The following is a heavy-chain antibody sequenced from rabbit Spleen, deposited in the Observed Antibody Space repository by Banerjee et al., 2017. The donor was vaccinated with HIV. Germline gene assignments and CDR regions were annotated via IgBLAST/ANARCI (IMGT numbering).Heavy chain of an antibody. CDR1: GVSFSSSSY. CDR3: ARGEYFTVGFSSDGIYLDL. J-gene: IGHJ4*01. V-gene: IGHV1S45*01. D-gene: IGHD7-1*01. Sequence: QEQLVESGGGLVQPEGSLTLTCTASGVSFSSSSYMCWVRQAPGKGLEWIACIDTGSSGFTYFATWAKGRFTCSKTSSTTVTLQMTRLTAADTATYFCARGEYFTVGFSSDGIYLDLWGPGTLVTVS. CDR2: IDTGSSGFT.